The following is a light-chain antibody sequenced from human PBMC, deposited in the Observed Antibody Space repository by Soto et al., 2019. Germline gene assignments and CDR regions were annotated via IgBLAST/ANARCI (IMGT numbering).Light chain of an antibody. Sequence: QCALTQPASVSGSPGQSITFSCTGTSSDVGSFNLVSWYQQHPDKAPKLMIFEVSERPSGVSDRFSGSKSGNTASLTISGLQAEDEADYYCSSYAGGSTYVFGTGTKVTVL. V-gene: IGLV2-23*02. J-gene: IGLJ1*01. CDR1: SSDVGSFNL. CDR2: EVS. CDR3: SSYAGGSTYV.